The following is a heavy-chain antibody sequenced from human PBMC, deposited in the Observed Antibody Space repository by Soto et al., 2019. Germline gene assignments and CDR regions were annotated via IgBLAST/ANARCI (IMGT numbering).Heavy chain of an antibody. CDR1: GFTFSSYG. V-gene: IGHV3-33*01. D-gene: IGHD5-12*01. Sequence: QVQLVESGGGVVQPGRSLRLSCAASGFTFSSYGMHWVRQAPGKGLEWVAVIWYDGSNKYYADSVKGRFTISRDNSKNTLYLQMNSLRAEDTAVYYCARDRKMATIRESPADGAFDIWGQGTMVTVSS. CDR3: ARDRKMATIRESPADGAFDI. J-gene: IGHJ3*02. CDR2: IWYDGSNK.